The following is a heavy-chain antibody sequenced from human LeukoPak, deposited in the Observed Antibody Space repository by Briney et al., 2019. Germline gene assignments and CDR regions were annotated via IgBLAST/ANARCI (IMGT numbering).Heavy chain of an antibody. Sequence: GASVKPSCKASGATFTSYAISWVRQAPGQGLERMGGIIPILGIANYAQKFQGRVTITADKSTSTAYMELSSLRSEDTAVYYCARDPQEDSSGSSDYWGQGTLVTVSS. J-gene: IGHJ4*02. CDR2: IIPILGIA. CDR1: GATFTSYA. CDR3: ARDPQEDSSGSSDY. V-gene: IGHV1-69*04. D-gene: IGHD3-22*01.